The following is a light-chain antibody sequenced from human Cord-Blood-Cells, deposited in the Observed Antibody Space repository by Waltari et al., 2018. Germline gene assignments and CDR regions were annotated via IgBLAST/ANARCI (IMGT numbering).Light chain of an antibody. CDR3: QQRDSTPPT. J-gene: IGKJ4*01. V-gene: IGKV1-39*01. Sequence: DIQMTQSPSSLSASVGDRVNITCRASQSISSYLNWYQQKPGKDPKLLIYAAYSLQSGVPSRFSGSGSETDFTLTISSLQPEDFATYYCQQRDSTPPTFGGGTKVEIK. CDR2: AAY. CDR1: QSISSY.